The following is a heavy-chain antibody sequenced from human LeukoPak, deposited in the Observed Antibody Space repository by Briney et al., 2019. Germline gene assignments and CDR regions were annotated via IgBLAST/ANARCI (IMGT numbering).Heavy chain of an antibody. J-gene: IGHJ6*02. CDR2: INPNSGGT. D-gene: IGHD5-12*01. CDR3: ARDMREWIVATMSNGMEV. Sequence: ASVKVSCKASGYTFTRYYMQWVRQAPGQGLEWMGWINPNSGGTNYAQKFQGRVTMTRDTSISTAYMELSKLRSDDTAVYYCARDMREWIVATMSNGMEVWGQGTTVTVSS. CDR1: GYTFTRYY. V-gene: IGHV1-2*02.